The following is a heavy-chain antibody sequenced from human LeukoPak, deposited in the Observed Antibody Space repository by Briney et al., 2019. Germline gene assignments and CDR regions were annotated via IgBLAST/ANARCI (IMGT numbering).Heavy chain of an antibody. V-gene: IGHV3-11*05. CDR3: ARVENDGNVWGSYRLDY. D-gene: IGHD3-16*02. J-gene: IGHJ4*02. CDR2: ISSSSSYT. Sequence: GGSLRLSCAASGFTFSDYYMSWIRQAPGKGLEWVSYISSSSSYTNYADSVKGRFTISRDNAKNSLYLQMNSLRAEDTAVYYCARVENDGNVWGSYRLDYWGQGTLVTVSS. CDR1: GFTFSDYY.